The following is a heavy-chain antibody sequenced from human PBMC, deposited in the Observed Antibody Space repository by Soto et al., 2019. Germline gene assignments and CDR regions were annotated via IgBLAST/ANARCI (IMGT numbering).Heavy chain of an antibody. CDR1: GYTFTSYG. CDR3: ARRVGGPQYNWFDP. D-gene: IGHD1-26*01. Sequence: QVQLVQSGAEVKKPGASVKVSCKASGYTFTSYGISWVRQAPGPGLEWMGWISAYNGNTNYAQKLQGRVTMTTDTATRTAYMERRSLRSDDTAGEYCARRVGGPQYNWFDPWGQGTLVTVSS. CDR2: ISAYNGNT. J-gene: IGHJ5*02. V-gene: IGHV1-18*01.